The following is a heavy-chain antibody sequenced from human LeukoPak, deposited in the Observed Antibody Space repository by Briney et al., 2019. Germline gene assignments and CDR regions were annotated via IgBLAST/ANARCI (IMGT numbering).Heavy chain of an antibody. D-gene: IGHD2-15*01. CDR2: IIPIFGTA. Sequence: SVKVSXKASGGTFSSYAISWVRQAPGQGLEWMGRIIPIFGTANYAQKFQGRVTITTDGSTSTAYMELSSLRSEDTAVYYCAREDIVVVVAATDAFDVWGQGTMVTVSS. CDR3: AREDIVVVVAATDAFDV. V-gene: IGHV1-69*05. CDR1: GGTFSSYA. J-gene: IGHJ3*01.